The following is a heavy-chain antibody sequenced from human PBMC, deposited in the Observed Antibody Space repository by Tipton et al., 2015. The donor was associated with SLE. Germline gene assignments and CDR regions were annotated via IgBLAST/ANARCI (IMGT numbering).Heavy chain of an antibody. CDR3: ARGSVVADDY. D-gene: IGHD2-15*01. Sequence: GLVKPSETLSLTCTVSGGSISSYYWSWIRQPPGKGLELIGYIFYGRDTNYNPSLKSRVTISIEASKNQLSLTLKYVTAADTAVYYCARGSVVADDYWGQGTLVTVSS. CDR2: IFYGRDT. CDR1: GGSISSYY. V-gene: IGHV4-59*01. J-gene: IGHJ4*02.